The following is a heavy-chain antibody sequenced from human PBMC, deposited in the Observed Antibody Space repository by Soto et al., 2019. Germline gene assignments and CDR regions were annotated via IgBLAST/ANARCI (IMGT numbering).Heavy chain of an antibody. CDR3: ARVGGGYDFWSGYYNYYYYGMDV. Sequence: SETLSLTCTVSGGSISSGDYYWSWIRQPPGKGLEWIGYIYYSGSTYYSPSLKNRVTISVDTSKNQFSLKLSSVTAADTAVYYCARVGGGYDFWSGYYNYYYYGMDVWGQGTTVTVS. CDR2: IYYSGST. J-gene: IGHJ6*02. V-gene: IGHV4-30-4*01. CDR1: GGSISSGDYY. D-gene: IGHD3-3*01.